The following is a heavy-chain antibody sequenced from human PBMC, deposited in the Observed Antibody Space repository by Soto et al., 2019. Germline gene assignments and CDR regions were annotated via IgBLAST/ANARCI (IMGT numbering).Heavy chain of an antibody. Sequence: SETLSLTCTVSGGSISSSSYYWGWIRQPPGKGLEWIGSIYYSGSTYYNPSLKSRVTISVDTSKNQFSLRLSSVTAADTAVYYCARPSGSYLYYFDYWGQGTLVTVSS. CDR1: GGSISSSSYY. V-gene: IGHV4-39*01. CDR3: ARPSGSYLYYFDY. CDR2: IYYSGST. J-gene: IGHJ4*02. D-gene: IGHD1-26*01.